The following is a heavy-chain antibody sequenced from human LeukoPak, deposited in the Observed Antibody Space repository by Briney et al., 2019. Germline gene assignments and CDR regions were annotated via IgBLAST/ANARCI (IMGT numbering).Heavy chain of an antibody. CDR3: ARGRKLDTYYYYYYMDV. J-gene: IGHJ6*03. V-gene: IGHV4-59*01. Sequence: SETLSLTCTVSGGSISSYYWSWIRQPPGKGLEWIGYINYSGSTNYNPSLKSRVTISVDTSKNQFSLKLSSVTAADTAVYYCARGRKLDTYYYYYYMDVWGKGTTVTVSS. CDR1: GGSISSYY. D-gene: IGHD6-6*01. CDR2: INYSGST.